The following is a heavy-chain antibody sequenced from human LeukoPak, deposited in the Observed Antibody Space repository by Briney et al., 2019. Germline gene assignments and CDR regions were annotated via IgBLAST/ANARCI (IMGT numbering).Heavy chain of an antibody. Sequence: GGSLRLSCAASGFTFSSYSMNWVRQAPGKGLEWVSSISSSSSYMYYADSVKGRFTISRDNAKNSLYLQMNSLRAEDTTVYYCARGPALYCTSSSCLDGVDWGQGTLVSVSS. J-gene: IGHJ4*02. V-gene: IGHV3-21*01. CDR2: ISSSSSYM. CDR3: ARGPALYCTSSSCLDGVD. CDR1: GFTFSSYS. D-gene: IGHD2-2*01.